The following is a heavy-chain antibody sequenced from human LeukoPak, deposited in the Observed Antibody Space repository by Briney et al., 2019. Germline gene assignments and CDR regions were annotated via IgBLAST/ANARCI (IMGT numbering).Heavy chain of an antibody. J-gene: IGHJ4*02. CDR1: GYTFTSYD. CDR3: ARGDDGYTY. CDR2: MNPNSGDT. D-gene: IGHD5-24*01. Sequence: GASVTVSCKASGYTFTSYDIHWVRQATGQGLEWMGRMNPNSGDTNYAPKFQGRVTLTRDTSITTASMDLHSLTSDDTAIYYCARGDDGYTYWGQGTLVTVSS. V-gene: IGHV1-8*01.